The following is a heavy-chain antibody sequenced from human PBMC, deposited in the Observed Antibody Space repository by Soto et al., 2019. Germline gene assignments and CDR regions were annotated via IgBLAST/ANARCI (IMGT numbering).Heavy chain of an antibody. CDR1: GFTFSTYG. J-gene: IGHJ4*02. V-gene: IGHV3-33*01. Sequence: GGSLGLSCAASGFTFSTYGMHWVRQAPGKGPEWVAVIWSDGSNKYYADSVKGRFTISRDNSENSLYLQMNSLRVEDTAVYYCARDLRKGRYFDYWGQGTLVTVSS. CDR3: ARDLRKGRYFDY. CDR2: IWSDGSNK.